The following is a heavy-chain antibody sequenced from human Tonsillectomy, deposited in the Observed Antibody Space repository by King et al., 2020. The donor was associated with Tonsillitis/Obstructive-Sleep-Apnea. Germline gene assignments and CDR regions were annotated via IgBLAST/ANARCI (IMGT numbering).Heavy chain of an antibody. Sequence: VQLVQSGGGLVKPGGSLRLSCAASGFTFSNAWMSWGRQAPGKGLEWVGRIKSKTDGGTTDYAAPVKGRFTSSRDDSKNTLYLQMNSLKTEDTAVYYCTSKGSGYSYSFDYWGQGTLVTVSS. CDR1: GFTFSNAW. D-gene: IGHD3-3*01. CDR2: IKSKTDGGTT. CDR3: TSKGSGYSYSFDY. J-gene: IGHJ4*02. V-gene: IGHV3-15*01.